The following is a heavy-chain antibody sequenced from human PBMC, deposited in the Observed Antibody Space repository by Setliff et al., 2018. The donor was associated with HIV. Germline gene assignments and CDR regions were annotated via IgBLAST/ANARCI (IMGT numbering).Heavy chain of an antibody. CDR3: ARDRVESLWFGDLNYMDV. D-gene: IGHD3-10*01. CDR1: GFTFSTYG. CDR2: IWSDGSDK. V-gene: IGHV3-33*01. Sequence: GGSLRLSCAASGFTFSTYGMHWVRQAPGKGLEWVALIWSDGSDKYYADSVKGRFTLYKDNSKNTLYLQMNSLRAEDAAVYYCARDRVESLWFGDLNYMDVWGKGTTVTVSS. J-gene: IGHJ6*03.